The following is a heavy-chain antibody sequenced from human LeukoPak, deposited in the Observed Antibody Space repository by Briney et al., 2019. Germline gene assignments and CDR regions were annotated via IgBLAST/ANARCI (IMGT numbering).Heavy chain of an antibody. V-gene: IGHV3-73*01. J-gene: IGHJ6*03. CDR1: GFTFSGSA. Sequence: GGSLRLSCAASGFTFSGSAMHWVRQASGKGLEWVGRIRSKANSYATAYAASVKGRFTISRDDSKNTAYLQMNSLKTEDTAVYYCTRRGEDIVVVPAATPTGDYYYYMDVWGKGTTVTVSS. CDR2: IRSKANSYAT. D-gene: IGHD2-2*01. CDR3: TRRGEDIVVVPAATPTGDYYYYMDV.